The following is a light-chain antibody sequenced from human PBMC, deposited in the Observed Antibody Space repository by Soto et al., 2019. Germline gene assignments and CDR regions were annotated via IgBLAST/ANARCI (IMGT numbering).Light chain of an antibody. Sequence: QSVLTQPASVSGSPGQSIAISCTGTSSDVGAYNYVSWYQQHPGKVPKLVIYDVTNRPSGVSDRFSGSKSGNTASLTISDLQAEDEADYYCSSYTSNTTPYVFGTGTKLTVL. CDR1: SSDVGAYNY. J-gene: IGLJ1*01. CDR3: SSYTSNTTPYV. CDR2: DVT. V-gene: IGLV2-14*01.